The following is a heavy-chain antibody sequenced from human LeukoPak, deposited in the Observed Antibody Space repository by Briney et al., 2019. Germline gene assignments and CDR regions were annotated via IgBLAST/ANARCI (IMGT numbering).Heavy chain of an antibody. Sequence: GGSLRLSCAASGFTFSSYSMNWVRQAPGKGLEWVSYISSSGSTIYYADSVKGRFTISRDNAKNSLYLQMNSLRAEDTAVYYCARRGYSGYDFDYWGQGTLVTVSS. V-gene: IGHV3-48*04. D-gene: IGHD5-12*01. J-gene: IGHJ4*02. CDR1: GFTFSSYS. CDR3: ARRGYSGYDFDY. CDR2: ISSSGSTI.